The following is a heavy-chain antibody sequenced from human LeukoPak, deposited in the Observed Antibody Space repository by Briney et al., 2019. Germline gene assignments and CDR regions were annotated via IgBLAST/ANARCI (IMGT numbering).Heavy chain of an antibody. D-gene: IGHD3-10*01. CDR1: GFILSSSW. CDR3: AKDKFADSNWFDP. CDR2: INQDGSEY. Sequence: GGSLRLSCGISGFILSSSWMNWVRQAPGKGLEWVANINQDGSEYYYVDSVKGRFTISRDNAKNSLYLQMNSLRAEDTAVYYCAKDKFADSNWFDPWGQGTLVTVSS. J-gene: IGHJ5*02. V-gene: IGHV3-7*01.